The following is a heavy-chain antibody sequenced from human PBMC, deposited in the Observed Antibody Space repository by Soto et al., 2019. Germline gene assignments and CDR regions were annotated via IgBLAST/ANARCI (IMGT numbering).Heavy chain of an antibody. CDR1: GGSISSGGYY. CDR3: ASLLYSCSWYPEGSSQLEDY. D-gene: IGHD6-13*01. Sequence: SETLSLTCTVSGGSISSGGYYWSWIRQHPGKGLEWIGYIYYSGSTYYNPSLKSRVTISVDTSKNQFSLKLSSVTAADTAVYYCASLLYSCSWYPEGSSQLEDYWGQGTLVTVSS. CDR2: IYYSGST. J-gene: IGHJ4*02. V-gene: IGHV4-31*03.